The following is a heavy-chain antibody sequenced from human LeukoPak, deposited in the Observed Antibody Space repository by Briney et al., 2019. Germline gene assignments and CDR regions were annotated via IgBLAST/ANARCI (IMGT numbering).Heavy chain of an antibody. Sequence: GGSLRLSCAASGLTFSSHGMAWVRQAPGKGLEWVAVISFHGTDSFYADSVKGRFTITRDNSKNTLYLQMNSLRAEDRALYYCARGAVYYMDIWGKGTTVTISS. CDR1: GLTFSSHG. V-gene: IGHV3-30*03. CDR2: ISFHGTDS. D-gene: IGHD6-19*01. J-gene: IGHJ6*03. CDR3: ARGAVYYMDI.